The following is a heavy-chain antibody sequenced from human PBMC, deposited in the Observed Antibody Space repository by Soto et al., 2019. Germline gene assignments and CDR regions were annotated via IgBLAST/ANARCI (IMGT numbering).Heavy chain of an antibody. V-gene: IGHV1-2*02. J-gene: IGHJ4*02. D-gene: IGHD6-25*01. CDR3: ARGYYSSGWRVFDY. CDR1: GYTFSGYF. Sequence: QVQLVQSGADVKKPGASVKVSCKTSGYTFSGYFMHWLRQAPGLGFEWMGWMNPNSGGTAYAQNFQGRVSMTWDKSISTAYMELGRLKSDDTAIYYCARGYYSSGWRVFDYWGQGTLVIVSS. CDR2: MNPNSGGT.